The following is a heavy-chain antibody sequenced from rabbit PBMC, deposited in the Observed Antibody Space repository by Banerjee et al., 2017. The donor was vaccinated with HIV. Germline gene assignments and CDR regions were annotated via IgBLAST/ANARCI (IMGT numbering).Heavy chain of an antibody. CDR2: IEAGSSGFT. CDR1: GVSFSVSSY. Sequence: QEQLKESGGGLVKPEGSLTLTCIASGVSFSVSSYMCWVRQAPGKGLEWIACIEAGSSGFTYFASWAKGRFTISKTSSTTVTLQMTSLTAADTATYFCARDTSSSFSSYGMDLWGPGTLVTVS. D-gene: IGHD1-1*01. J-gene: IGHJ6*01. V-gene: IGHV1S45*01. CDR3: ARDTSSSFSSYGMDL.